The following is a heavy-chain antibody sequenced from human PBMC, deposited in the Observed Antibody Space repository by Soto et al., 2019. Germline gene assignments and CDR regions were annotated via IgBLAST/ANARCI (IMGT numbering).Heavy chain of an antibody. J-gene: IGHJ4*02. CDR3: ARGGHVVVVTAALDY. CDR2: VNPSGGHT. Sequence: ASGKVSCKASGGTFSSYAISWVRQATGQGLEWMGTVNPSGGHTTYAQHFLGRVTMTRDTSTSTLYMELTSLTSDDTAIYYCARGGHVVVVTAALDYWGQGTLVTVSS. CDR1: GGTFSSYA. D-gene: IGHD2-21*02. V-gene: IGHV1-46*01.